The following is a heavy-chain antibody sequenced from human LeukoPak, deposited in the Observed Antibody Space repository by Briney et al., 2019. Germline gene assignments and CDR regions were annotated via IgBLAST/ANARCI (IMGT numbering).Heavy chain of an antibody. CDR2: IYTSGST. D-gene: IGHD6-6*01. CDR3: ARGHSSSSGRGRVDY. V-gene: IGHV4-61*02. CDR1: GYSISSGYY. Sequence: PSETLSLTCTVSGYSISSGYYWSWIRQPAGKGLEWIGRIYTSGSTNYNPSLKSRVTISVDTSKNQFSLKLSSVTAADTAVYYCARGHSSSSGRGRVDYWGQGTLVTVSS. J-gene: IGHJ4*02.